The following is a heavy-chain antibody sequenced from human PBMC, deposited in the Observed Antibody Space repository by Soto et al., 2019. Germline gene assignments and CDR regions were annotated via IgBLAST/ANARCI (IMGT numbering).Heavy chain of an antibody. J-gene: IGHJ6*02. CDR3: ARDPEYCSSTSCYQKGRDYGMDV. CDR2: IYSGGST. Sequence: EVQLVESGGGLIQPGGSLRLSCAASGFTVSSNYMSWVRQAPGKGLEWVSVIYSGGSTYYADSVKGRFTISRDNSKNTLYLQMNSLRAEDTAVYYCARDPEYCSSTSCYQKGRDYGMDVWGQGTTVTVSS. V-gene: IGHV3-53*01. D-gene: IGHD2-2*01. CDR1: GFTVSSNY.